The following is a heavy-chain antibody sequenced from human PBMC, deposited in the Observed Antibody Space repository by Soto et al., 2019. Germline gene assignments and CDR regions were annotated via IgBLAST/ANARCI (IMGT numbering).Heavy chain of an antibody. J-gene: IGHJ4*02. CDR2: ISFDGTNT. CDR3: ARSYCSGDCFSTLMDY. D-gene: IGHD2-21*02. Sequence: QVQLVASGGGVVQPGRSLRLSCAASAFSFSDYGMHWVRQAPGKGPEWVALISFDGTNTYYADSVQGRFSISRDNSKNTLYLQINSLRAEDTAVYFCARSYCSGDCFSTLMDYWGEGTLVTVSS. CDR1: AFSFSDYG. V-gene: IGHV3-33*05.